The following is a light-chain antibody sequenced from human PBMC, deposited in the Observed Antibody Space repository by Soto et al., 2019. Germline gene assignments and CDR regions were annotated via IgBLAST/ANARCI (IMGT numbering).Light chain of an antibody. V-gene: IGLV2-14*03. CDR1: SSDIGAYNF. CDR3: TSWTTSTTMI. J-gene: IGLJ2*01. Sequence: QCLLTQPASGSGAPGESRSIFCTGTSSDIGAYNFVSWYQQHPGKAPKLMLYDVNIRPSGVSNRFSGSKSGNTASLTISGLQAEDEADYYCTSWTTSTTMIFGGGTKVTVL. CDR2: DVN.